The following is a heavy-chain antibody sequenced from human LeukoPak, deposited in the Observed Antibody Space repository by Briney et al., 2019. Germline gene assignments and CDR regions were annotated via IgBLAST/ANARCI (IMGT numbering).Heavy chain of an antibody. CDR2: IYHSGST. J-gene: IGHJ4*02. Sequence: SETLSLTCTVSGYSISSGYYWGWIRQPPGKGLEWIGSIYHSGSTYYNPSLKSRVTISVDTSKNQFSLKLSSVTAAGTAVYYCASAPGYSSALVGYWGQGTLVTVSS. V-gene: IGHV4-38-2*02. CDR3: ASAPGYSSALVGY. CDR1: GYSISSGYY. D-gene: IGHD6-19*01.